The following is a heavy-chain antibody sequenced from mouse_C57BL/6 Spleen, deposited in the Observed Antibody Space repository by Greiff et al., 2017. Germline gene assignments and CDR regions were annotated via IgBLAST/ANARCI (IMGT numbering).Heavy chain of an antibody. D-gene: IGHD1-1*01. CDR1: GYTFTDYE. Sequence: QVQLQQSGAELVRPGASVTLSCKASGYTFTDYEMHWVKQTPVHGLEWIGAIDPETGGTAYNQKFKGKAILTADKSSSTAYMELRSLTSEDSAVYYCTRAYYYGSSYVDYWGQGTTLTVSS. CDR3: TRAYYYGSSYVDY. V-gene: IGHV1-15*01. J-gene: IGHJ2*01. CDR2: IDPETGGT.